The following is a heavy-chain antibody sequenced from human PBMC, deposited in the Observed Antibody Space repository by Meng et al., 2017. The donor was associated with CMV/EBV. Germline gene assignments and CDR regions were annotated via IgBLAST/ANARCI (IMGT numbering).Heavy chain of an antibody. V-gene: IGHV1-8*01. CDR3: ARGVIVGATGWFDP. J-gene: IGHJ5*02. CDR2: MNPNSGNT. Sequence: CKASGYTFTSYDINWVRQATGQGLEWMGWMNPNSGNTGYAQKFQGRVTMTRNTSISTAYMELSSLRSEDTAVYYCARGVIVGATGWFDPWGQGTLVTVSS. D-gene: IGHD1-26*01. CDR1: GYTFTSYD.